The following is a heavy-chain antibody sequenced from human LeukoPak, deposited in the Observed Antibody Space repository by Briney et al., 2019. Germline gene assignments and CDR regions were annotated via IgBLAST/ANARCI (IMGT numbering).Heavy chain of an antibody. Sequence: SGTLSLTCAVSGGSISSSNWWSWVRQPPGKGLEWIGEIYHSGSTNYNPSLKSRVTISVDKSKNQFSLKLSSVTAADTAVYYCARVSVAPYYYYGMDVWGQGTTVTVSS. CDR1: GGSISSSNW. CDR2: IYHSGST. V-gene: IGHV4-4*02. D-gene: IGHD4-23*01. J-gene: IGHJ6*02. CDR3: ARVSVAPYYYYGMDV.